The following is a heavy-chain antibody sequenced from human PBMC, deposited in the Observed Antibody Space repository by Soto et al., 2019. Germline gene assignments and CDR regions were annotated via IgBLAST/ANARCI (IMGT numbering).Heavy chain of an antibody. J-gene: IGHJ4*02. V-gene: IGHV4-34*01. CDR1: GGSFSGFY. CDR2: SYPSGST. D-gene: IGHD3-10*01. Sequence: SETLSLTCAVYGGSFSGFYWSWIRQPPGKGLEWIGYSYPSGSTNYNPSLQNRVTMSIDTSKNQVSLKVNSVTAADTAIYYCARGIWTMTRGAYYFDNWGQGTLVTVSS. CDR3: ARGIWTMTRGAYYFDN.